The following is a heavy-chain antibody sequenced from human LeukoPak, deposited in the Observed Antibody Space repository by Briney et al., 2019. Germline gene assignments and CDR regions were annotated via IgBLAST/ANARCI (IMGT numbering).Heavy chain of an antibody. CDR1: GGSISSYY. CDR2: IYYSGST. J-gene: IGHJ1*01. CDR3: AGFSLGSSWYSYFQH. V-gene: IGHV4-59*08. D-gene: IGHD6-13*01. Sequence: PSETLSLTCTVSGGSISSYYWSWIRQPPGKGLEWIGYIYYSGSTNYNPSLKSRVTISVDTSKNQFSLKLSSVTAADTAVYYCAGFSLGSSWYSYFQHWGQGTLVTVSS.